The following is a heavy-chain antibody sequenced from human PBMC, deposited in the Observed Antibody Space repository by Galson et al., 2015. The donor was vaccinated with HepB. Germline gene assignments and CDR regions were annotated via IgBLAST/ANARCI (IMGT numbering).Heavy chain of an antibody. V-gene: IGHV4-39*01. CDR2: IYYSGST. D-gene: IGHD6-6*01. Sequence: SETLSLTCTVSGGSISSSSYYWGWIRQPPGKGLEWIGSIYYSGSTYYNPSLKSRVTISVDTSKNQFSLKLCSVTAADTAVYYCARLFSSSSYFDYWGQGTLVTVSS. CDR1: GGSISSSSYY. J-gene: IGHJ4*02. CDR3: ARLFSSSSYFDY.